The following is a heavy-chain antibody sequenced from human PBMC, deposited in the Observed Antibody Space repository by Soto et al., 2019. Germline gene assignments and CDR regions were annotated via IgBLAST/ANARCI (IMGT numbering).Heavy chain of an antibody. CDR2: IFPGGTT. J-gene: IGHJ5*01. CDR1: GFSVNSDY. V-gene: IGHV3-53*01. Sequence: GGSLRLSCTASGFSVNSDYMSWVRQAPGKGLEWVSVIFPGGTTYYADSVKGRFTISKDSSKSTLYLQMNSLRAEDTAIFYCARGFHYGTIDSWGQGALVTVSS. D-gene: IGHD3-10*01. CDR3: ARGFHYGTIDS.